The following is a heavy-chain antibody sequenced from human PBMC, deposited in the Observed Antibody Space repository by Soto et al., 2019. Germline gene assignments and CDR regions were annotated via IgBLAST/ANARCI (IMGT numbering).Heavy chain of an antibody. J-gene: IGHJ3*02. D-gene: IGHD6-25*01. CDR2: IYYSGST. CDR1: GGSISSGGYY. CDR3: ARGGTIAANAFDI. Sequence: SETLSLTCTVSGGSISSGGYYWSWIRQHPGKGLEWIGYIYYSGSTYYNPSLKSRVTTSVDTSKNQFSLKLSSVTAADTAVYYCARGGTIAANAFDIWGQGTIVTVSS. V-gene: IGHV4-31*03.